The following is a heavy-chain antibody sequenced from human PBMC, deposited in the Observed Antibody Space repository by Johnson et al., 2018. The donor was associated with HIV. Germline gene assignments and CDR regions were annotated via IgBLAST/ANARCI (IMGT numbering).Heavy chain of an antibody. Sequence: VQVVESGGGLVQPGGSLRLSCAASGFTFSSYWMSWVRQAPGKGLEWVANIKQDGSNKYYADSVKGRFTISRDNSKNTLYLQMNSLRGEDTAVYYCAKDSMGCNWNQFEAFDMWGQGTMVTVSS. CDR3: AKDSMGCNWNQFEAFDM. CDR1: GFTFSSYW. J-gene: IGHJ3*02. V-gene: IGHV3-7*01. D-gene: IGHD1-20*01. CDR2: IKQDGSNK.